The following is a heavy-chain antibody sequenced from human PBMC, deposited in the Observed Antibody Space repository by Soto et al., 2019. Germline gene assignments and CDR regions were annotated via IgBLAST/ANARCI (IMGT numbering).Heavy chain of an antibody. Sequence: QVQLVESGGGVVQPGRSLRLSCAASGFTFSSYGMHWVRQAPGKGLEWVAVISYDGSNKYYADSVKGRFTISRDNSKNTLYLQMNSLRAEDTAVYYCAKSGPRSGGTLTYGMDVW. J-gene: IGHJ6*01. D-gene: IGHD2-15*01. V-gene: IGHV3-30*18. CDR1: GFTFSSYG. CDR3: AKSGPRSGGTLTYGMDV. CDR2: ISYDGSNK.